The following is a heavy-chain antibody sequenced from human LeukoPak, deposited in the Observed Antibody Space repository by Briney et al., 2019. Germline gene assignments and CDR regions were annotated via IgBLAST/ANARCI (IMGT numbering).Heavy chain of an antibody. J-gene: IGHJ4*02. Sequence: SETLSLTCTVSGGSISSSSYYWGWIRQPPGKGLEWIGSIYYSGSTYYNPSLKSRVTISVDTSKNQFSLKLSSVTAADTAVYYCARGVVDFWSGYYTRGFDYWGQGTLVTVSS. D-gene: IGHD3-3*01. V-gene: IGHV4-39*01. CDR3: ARGVVDFWSGYYTRGFDY. CDR2: IYYSGST. CDR1: GGSISSSSYY.